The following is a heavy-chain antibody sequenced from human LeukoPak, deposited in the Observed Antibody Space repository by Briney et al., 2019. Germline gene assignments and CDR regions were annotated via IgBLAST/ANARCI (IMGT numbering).Heavy chain of an antibody. J-gene: IGHJ6*04. V-gene: IGHV4-38-2*01. CDR1: GYSISSGYY. D-gene: IGHD3-3*01. Sequence: SETLSLTCAVSGYSISSGYYWGCIRQPPGEVLEWIGSTYHSGSTYYNPSLKSRVTISVDTSKNQFSLNLSSATAADTALYYCATPIFGVAPDVWGKGTTVTVSS. CDR3: ATPIFGVAPDV. CDR2: TYHSGST.